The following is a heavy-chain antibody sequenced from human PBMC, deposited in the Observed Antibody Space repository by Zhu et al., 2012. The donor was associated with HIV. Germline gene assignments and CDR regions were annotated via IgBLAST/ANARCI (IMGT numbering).Heavy chain of an antibody. CDR1: GYSISSGYY. Sequence: QVQLQESGPGLVKPSETLSLTCAVSGYSISSGYYWGWIRQPPGKGLEWIGSIYHSGGTYYNPSLKSRVTISVDTSKNQFSLKLSSVTAADTAVYYCARLNRDGAIGRYWGQGTLVTVSS. CDR3: ARLNRDGAIGRY. V-gene: IGHV4-38-2*01. J-gene: IGHJ4*02. D-gene: IGHD1-14*01. CDR2: IYHSGGT.